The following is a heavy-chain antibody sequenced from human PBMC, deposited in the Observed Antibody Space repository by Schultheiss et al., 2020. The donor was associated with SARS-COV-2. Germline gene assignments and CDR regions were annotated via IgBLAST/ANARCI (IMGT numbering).Heavy chain of an antibody. CDR3: ARADIAARTFDY. D-gene: IGHD6-6*01. V-gene: IGHV4-61*08. CDR2: IYYSGST. J-gene: IGHJ4*02. Sequence: SETLSLTCTVSGGSISSGGYYWSWIRQPPGKGLEWIGYIYYSGSTYYNPSLKSRVTISVDTSKNQFSLKLSSVTAADTAVYYCARADIAARTFDYWGQGTLVTVSS. CDR1: GGSISSGGYY.